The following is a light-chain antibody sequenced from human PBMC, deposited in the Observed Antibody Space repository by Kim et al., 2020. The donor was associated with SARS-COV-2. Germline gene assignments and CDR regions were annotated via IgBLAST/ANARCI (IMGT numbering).Light chain of an antibody. V-gene: IGLV3-25*03. J-gene: IGLJ3*02. Sequence: PGQTAVITCSGGALPRQYAYWYRQKPGQAPVMVVYKDSERPSGLPERFAGSSASTAFTLTINAVQADDEADYYCQSGDISGTYVVFGGGTQLTVL. CDR1: ALPRQY. CDR3: QSGDISGTYVV. CDR2: KDS.